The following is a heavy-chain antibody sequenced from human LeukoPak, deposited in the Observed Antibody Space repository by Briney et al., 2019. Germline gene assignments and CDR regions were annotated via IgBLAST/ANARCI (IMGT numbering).Heavy chain of an antibody. Sequence: SVKVSCKASGGTFINYAISWVRQAPGQGLEWMGGIIPLFGTANYAQKFQGRVTITADESTSTAYMELSSLRSEDTAVYYCARDSSEFRSLIPHWGQGTLVTVSS. CDR3: ARDSSEFRSLIPH. J-gene: IGHJ1*01. CDR2: IIPLFGTA. D-gene: IGHD2-21*01. CDR1: GGTFINYA. V-gene: IGHV1-69*13.